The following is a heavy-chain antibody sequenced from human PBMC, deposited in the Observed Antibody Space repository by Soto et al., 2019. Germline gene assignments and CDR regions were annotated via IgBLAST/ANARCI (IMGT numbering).Heavy chain of an antibody. J-gene: IGHJ6*02. CDR1: GYTFTSYY. D-gene: IGHD2-2*01. Sequence: GASVKVSCKASGYTFTSYYMHWVRQAPGQGLEWMGIINPSGGSTSYAQKFQGRVTMTRDTSTSTVYMELSSLRSEDTAVYYCASSFTSSQWRYGMDVWGQGTTVTVSS. V-gene: IGHV1-46*01. CDR3: ASSFTSSQWRYGMDV. CDR2: INPSGGST.